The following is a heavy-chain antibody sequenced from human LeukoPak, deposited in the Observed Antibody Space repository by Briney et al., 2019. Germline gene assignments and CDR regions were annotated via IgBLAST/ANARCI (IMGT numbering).Heavy chain of an antibody. D-gene: IGHD3-3*01. Sequence: SETLSLTCTVSGGSISSYYWSWIRQPPGKGLEWIGYIYYSGSTNYNPSLKSRVTISVDTSKNQFSLKLSSVTAADTAVYYCARVGYYDFWSGYQYYFDYWGQVTLVTVSS. CDR1: GGSISSYY. CDR3: ARVGYYDFWSGYQYYFDY. CDR2: IYYSGST. V-gene: IGHV4-59*01. J-gene: IGHJ4*02.